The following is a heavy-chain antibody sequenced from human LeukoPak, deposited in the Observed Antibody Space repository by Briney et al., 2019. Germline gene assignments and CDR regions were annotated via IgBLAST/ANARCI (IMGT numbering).Heavy chain of an antibody. J-gene: IGHJ4*02. CDR1: GFTFSSYA. Sequence: PGGSLRLSCAASGFTFSSYAMHWVRQAPGKGLEWVAVISYDGSNKYYADSVKGRFTISRDNSKNTLYLQMNSLRAEDTAVYYCARDGLRGWGQGTLVTVSS. V-gene: IGHV3-30*04. CDR2: ISYDGSNK. CDR3: ARDGLRG. D-gene: IGHD3-10*01.